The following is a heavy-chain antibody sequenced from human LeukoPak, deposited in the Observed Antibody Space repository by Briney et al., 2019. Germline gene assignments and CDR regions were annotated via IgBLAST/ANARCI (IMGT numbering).Heavy chain of an antibody. D-gene: IGHD1-14*01. CDR1: GLTVSSNH. J-gene: IGHJ4*02. Sequence: PGGSLRLSCAASGLTVSSNHTSWVRQAPGKGLEWVSVLYSGGSIFYAGSVKGRFIISRDSSKNTLYLQMNSLRVEDTAVYYCATDLGRFDCWGQGTLVTVSS. V-gene: IGHV3-66*01. CDR2: LYSGGSI. CDR3: ATDLGRFDC.